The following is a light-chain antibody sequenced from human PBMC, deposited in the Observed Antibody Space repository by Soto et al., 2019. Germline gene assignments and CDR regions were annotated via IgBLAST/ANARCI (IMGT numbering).Light chain of an antibody. Sequence: DIQLTQSPSFLSASVGVRVTITCRASQGISSYLAWYQQKPGKAPKLLIYAASTLQSGVPSRFSGSGSVTEFTLTISSLQPEDFATYYCQHLNSYPITFGPGTKLDIK. CDR1: QGISSY. V-gene: IGKV1-9*01. CDR2: AAS. J-gene: IGKJ3*01. CDR3: QHLNSYPIT.